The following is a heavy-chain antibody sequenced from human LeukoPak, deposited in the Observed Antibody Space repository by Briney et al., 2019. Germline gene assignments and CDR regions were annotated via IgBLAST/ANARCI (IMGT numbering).Heavy chain of an antibody. D-gene: IGHD3-22*01. Sequence: GGSLRLSCAASGFTFSSYAMSWVRQAPGKGLEWVSAISGSGGSTYYADSVKGRFTISRDNSKNTLYLQMNSLRAEDTAVYYCAKGPMYYYDSSGYYVYYYYGMDVGGKGTTVTVSS. CDR1: GFTFSSYA. CDR2: ISGSGGST. V-gene: IGHV3-23*01. CDR3: AKGPMYYYDSSGYYVYYYYGMDV. J-gene: IGHJ6*04.